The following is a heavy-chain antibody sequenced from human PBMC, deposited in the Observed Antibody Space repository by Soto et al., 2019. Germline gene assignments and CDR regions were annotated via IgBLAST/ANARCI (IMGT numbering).Heavy chain of an antibody. D-gene: IGHD1-26*01. CDR3: TTDSRTTLPEIRFDY. CDR2: VKSKADGGSG. V-gene: IGHV3-15*07. CDR1: GFPFNNAW. J-gene: IGHJ4*01. Sequence: GGSLRLSCASSGFPFNNAWINWVRQVPGKRLEWVGRVKSKADGGSGDYAAPVKGRFVVSRDDSKDIVYLQMNSLKIEDTGVYYCTTDSRTTLPEIRFDYWGHGTQVTVSS.